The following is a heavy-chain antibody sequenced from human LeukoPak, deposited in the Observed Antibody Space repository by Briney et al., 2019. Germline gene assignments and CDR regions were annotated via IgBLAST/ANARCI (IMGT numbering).Heavy chain of an antibody. V-gene: IGHV4-34*01. CDR1: GGSFSGYY. Sequence: PSETLSLTCAVYGGSFSGYYWSWIRQPPGKGLEWIGEINHSGSTNYSPSLKSRVTISVDTSKNQFSLKLSSVTAADTAVYYCARGRITMIVVVPGYMDVWGKGTTVTVSS. D-gene: IGHD3-22*01. CDR3: ARGRITMIVVVPGYMDV. CDR2: INHSGST. J-gene: IGHJ6*03.